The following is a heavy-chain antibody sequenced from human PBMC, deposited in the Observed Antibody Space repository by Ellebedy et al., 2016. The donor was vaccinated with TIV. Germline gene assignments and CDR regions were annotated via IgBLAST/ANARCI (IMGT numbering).Heavy chain of an antibody. J-gene: IGHJ4*02. Sequence: AASVKVSCKASGFTFTSSAMQWVRQARGQRLEWIGWIVVGSGNTNYAQKFQERVTITRDMSTSIAYMELSSLRSEDTAVYYCARVMRHSSGWSIPDYWGQGTLVTVSS. D-gene: IGHD6-19*01. CDR3: ARVMRHSSGWSIPDY. CDR2: IVVGSGNT. V-gene: IGHV1-58*02. CDR1: GFTFTSSA.